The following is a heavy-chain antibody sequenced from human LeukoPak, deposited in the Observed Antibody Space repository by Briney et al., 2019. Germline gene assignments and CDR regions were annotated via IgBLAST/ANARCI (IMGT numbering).Heavy chain of an antibody. CDR2: ISGSGGST. J-gene: IGHJ4*02. CDR3: AKVKDGYYYDSSGYRDEYYFDY. D-gene: IGHD3-22*01. CDR1: GFTFSSYA. V-gene: IGHV3-23*01. Sequence: PGGSLRLSCAASGFTFSSYAMSWVRQAPGKGLEWVSAISGSGGSTYYADSVKGRFTISRDKSKNTLYLQMNSLRAEDTAVYYCAKVKDGYYYDSSGYRDEYYFDYWGQGTLVTVSS.